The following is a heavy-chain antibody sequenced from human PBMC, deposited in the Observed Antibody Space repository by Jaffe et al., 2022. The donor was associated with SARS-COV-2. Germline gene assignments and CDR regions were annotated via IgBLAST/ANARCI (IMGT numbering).Heavy chain of an antibody. CDR3: ASSPHIAVAGKGHFDY. D-gene: IGHD6-19*01. CDR1: GGSISSYY. CDR2: IYYSGST. Sequence: QVQLQESGPGLVKPSETLSLTCTVSGGSISSYYWSWIRQPPGKGLEWIGYIYYSGSTNYNPSLKSRVTISVDTSKNQFSLKLSSVTAADTAVYYCASSPHIAVAGKGHFDYWGQGTLVTVSS. J-gene: IGHJ4*02. V-gene: IGHV4-59*01.